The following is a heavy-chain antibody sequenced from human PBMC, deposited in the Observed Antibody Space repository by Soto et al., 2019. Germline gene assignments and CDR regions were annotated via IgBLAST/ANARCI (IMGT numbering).Heavy chain of an antibody. CDR1: GGSISSGDYY. J-gene: IGHJ5*02. Sequence: SETLSLTCTVSGGSISSGDYYWSWIRQPPGKGLEWIGYIYYSGSTYYNPSLKSRVTISVDTSKNQFSLKLSSVTAADTAVYYCAQTDVVVAAQTNNWFDPWGQGTLVTVSS. CDR3: AQTDVVVAAQTNNWFDP. CDR2: IYYSGST. D-gene: IGHD2-15*01. V-gene: IGHV4-30-4*01.